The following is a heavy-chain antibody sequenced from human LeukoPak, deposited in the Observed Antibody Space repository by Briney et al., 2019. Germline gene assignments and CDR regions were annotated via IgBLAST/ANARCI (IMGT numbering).Heavy chain of an antibody. V-gene: IGHV3-7*01. CDR3: ARFKVGGAFDI. D-gene: IGHD3-16*01. CDR1: GFTFSSYW. J-gene: IGHJ3*02. Sequence: GGSLRLSCAASGFTFSSYWMSWVRQAPGKGLEWVANIKQDGSEKYYVDSVKGRLTISRDNAKNSLYLQMNSLRAEDTAVYYCARFKVGGAFDIWGQGAMVTVSS. CDR2: IKQDGSEK.